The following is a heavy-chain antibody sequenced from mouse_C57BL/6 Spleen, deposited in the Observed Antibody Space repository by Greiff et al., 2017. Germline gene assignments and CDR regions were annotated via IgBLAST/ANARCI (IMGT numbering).Heavy chain of an antibody. D-gene: IGHD1-3*01. Sequence: QVHLQQPGAELVKPGASVTLSCKASGYTFTSYWMHWVKQRPGQGLEWIGMIHPNSGSTNYNEKFKSKATLTVDNSSSTAYMQLSSLTSEDSAVYYGARVYDSGRDRYFDVWGTGTTVTVSS. J-gene: IGHJ1*03. CDR1: GYTFTSYW. CDR3: ARVYDSGRDRYFDV. CDR2: IHPNSGST. V-gene: IGHV1-64*01.